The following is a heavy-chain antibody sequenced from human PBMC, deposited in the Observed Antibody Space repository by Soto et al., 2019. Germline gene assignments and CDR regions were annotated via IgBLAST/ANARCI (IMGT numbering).Heavy chain of an antibody. D-gene: IGHD5-12*01. V-gene: IGHV4-34*12. CDR3: ARVHGYRYSGFDY. CDR1: GGSGNGYY. Sequence: SETLSLTCGVDGGSGNGYYWNWISQPPGKGLEWIGNIFHSGSPYYNPSLKSRVTILVDTSKNHFSLKLTSVTAADTAVYYCARVHGYRYSGFDYWVQGTQVTVSS. J-gene: IGHJ4*02. CDR2: IFHSGSP.